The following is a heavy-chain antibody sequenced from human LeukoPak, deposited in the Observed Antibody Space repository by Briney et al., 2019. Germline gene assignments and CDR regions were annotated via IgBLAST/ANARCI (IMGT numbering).Heavy chain of an antibody. CDR3: ARGKITMVRGGPGSWFDP. J-gene: IGHJ5*02. Sequence: GGSLRLSCAASGFTFSSYEMNWVRQAPGKGLEWVSYISSSGSTIYYADSVKGRFTISRDNAKNSLYLQMNSLRAEDTAVYYCARGKITMVRGGPGSWFDPWGQGTLVTVSS. CDR1: GFTFSSYE. V-gene: IGHV3-48*03. CDR2: ISSSGSTI. D-gene: IGHD3-10*01.